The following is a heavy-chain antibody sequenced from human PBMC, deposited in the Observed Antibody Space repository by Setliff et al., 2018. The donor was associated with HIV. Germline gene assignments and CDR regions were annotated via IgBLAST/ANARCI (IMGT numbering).Heavy chain of an antibody. J-gene: IGHJ4*02. CDR1: GFTFSDYG. Sequence: PGGSLRLSCAASGFTFSDYGMHWVRQAPGKGLEWVAMIWYDGSNKYYGDSVKGRFTISRDNSKNTVHLQMNSLRGEDTAMYYCVKDYVARRSYTYGYDYWGQGTLVTVSS. CDR3: VKDYVARRSYTYGYDY. CDR2: IWYDGSNK. V-gene: IGHV3-30*02. D-gene: IGHD5-18*01.